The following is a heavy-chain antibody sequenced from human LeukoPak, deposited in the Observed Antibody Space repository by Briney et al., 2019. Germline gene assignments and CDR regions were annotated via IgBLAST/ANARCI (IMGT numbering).Heavy chain of an antibody. CDR1: GYTFTGYY. V-gene: IGHV1-2*04. CDR3: ARGMVATVPFDY. Sequence: GASVKVSCKASGYTFTGYYMHWVRQAPGQGLEWMGWINPNSGGTNYAQKFQGWVTVTRDTSISTAYMELSGLRSDDTAVYYCARGMVATVPFDYWGQGTLVTVSS. CDR2: INPNSGGT. J-gene: IGHJ4*02. D-gene: IGHD5-12*01.